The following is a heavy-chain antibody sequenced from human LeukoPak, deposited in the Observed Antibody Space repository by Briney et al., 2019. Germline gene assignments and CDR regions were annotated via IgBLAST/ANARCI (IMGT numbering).Heavy chain of an antibody. CDR3: ARGVAVAGTSLSY. D-gene: IGHD6-19*01. J-gene: IGHJ4*02. CDR2: INPNSGGR. Sequence: EASVKVSCKASGYTFTGYYMHWVRQAPGEGLEWMGWINPNSGGRNYAQKFQGRVTMTRDTSISTAYMELSRLRSDDTAVYYCARGVAVAGTSLSYWGQGTLVTVSS. CDR1: GYTFTGYY. V-gene: IGHV1-2*02.